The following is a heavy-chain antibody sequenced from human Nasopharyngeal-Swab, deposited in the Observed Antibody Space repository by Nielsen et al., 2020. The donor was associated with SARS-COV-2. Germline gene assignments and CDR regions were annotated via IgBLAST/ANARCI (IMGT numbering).Heavy chain of an antibody. J-gene: IGHJ1*01. Sequence: SETLSLTCTVSGGSISSGGYYWSWIRQHPGKGLEWIGYIYYSGSTYYNPSLKSRVTISVDTSKNQFSLKLSSVTAADTAVYYCGGGYYDSLNVVWGQGTLVTVSS. CDR2: IYYSGST. CDR1: GGSISSGGYY. D-gene: IGHD3-22*01. CDR3: GGGYYDSLNVV. V-gene: IGHV4-31*03.